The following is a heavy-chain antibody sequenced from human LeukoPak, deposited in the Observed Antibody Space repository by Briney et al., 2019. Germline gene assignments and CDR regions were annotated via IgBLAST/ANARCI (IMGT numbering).Heavy chain of an antibody. V-gene: IGHV1-46*01. Sequence: ASVKVSCKTSGYTFTSYYMHWMRQAPGQGLEWVGMINPNGGGTSSAQKFQGRVTMTRGTSTSTVYMELRSLRSDDTAVYYCARENGKAVAGHGGLDYWGQGTLVTVSS. CDR3: ARENGKAVAGHGGLDY. CDR2: INPNGGGT. D-gene: IGHD6-19*01. J-gene: IGHJ4*02. CDR1: GYTFTSYY.